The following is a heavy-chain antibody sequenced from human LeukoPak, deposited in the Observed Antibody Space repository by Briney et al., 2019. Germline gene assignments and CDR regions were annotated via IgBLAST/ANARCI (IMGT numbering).Heavy chain of an antibody. Sequence: SETLSLTCAVYGGSFSGYYWRWIRQPPGKGLEWIGEINHSGSTNYTPSLKTRFTISVHTSNNQFSLKLSSVTAADTAVYYCARRRHYWYFDLWGRGTLVTVSS. CDR3: ARRRHYWYFDL. CDR2: INHSGST. J-gene: IGHJ2*01. CDR1: GGSFSGYY. V-gene: IGHV4-34*01.